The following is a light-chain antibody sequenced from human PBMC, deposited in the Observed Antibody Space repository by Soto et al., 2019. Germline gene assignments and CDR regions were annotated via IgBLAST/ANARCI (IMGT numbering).Light chain of an antibody. CDR2: EVM. Sequence: QSALTQPPSASGSPGQSVTISCTGSSSDVGGYNYVSWYQQHPGKAPKLVIYEVMKRPSGVPDRFSGSKSGNTASLTVSVFQAEDEADYYCSSYTGTNNFVVFGPGTKVTVL. J-gene: IGLJ1*01. CDR3: SSYTGTNNFVV. V-gene: IGLV2-8*01. CDR1: SSDVGGYNY.